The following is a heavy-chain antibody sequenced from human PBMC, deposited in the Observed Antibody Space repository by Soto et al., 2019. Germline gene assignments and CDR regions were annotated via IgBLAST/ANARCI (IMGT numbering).Heavy chain of an antibody. V-gene: IGHV4-34*01. J-gene: IGHJ4*02. CDR2: INQSGST. CDR1: GGSFSGYY. Sequence: QVQLQQWGAGLLKPSETLSLTCAVYGGSFSGYYWSCIRQPPGKGLEWIGEINQSGSTNYNPSLKSRVTISVDTSKNQFSLKLSSVTAAVTAVYYCARGDSSGYYYVSRPYYFDYWGQGTLVTVSS. D-gene: IGHD3-22*01. CDR3: ARGDSSGYYYVSRPYYFDY.